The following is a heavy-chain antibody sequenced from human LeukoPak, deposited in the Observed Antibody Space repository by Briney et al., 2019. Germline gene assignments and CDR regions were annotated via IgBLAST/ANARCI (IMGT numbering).Heavy chain of an antibody. V-gene: IGHV3-23*01. D-gene: IGHD5-24*01. Sequence: GRSLRLSCAASGFTFSSSAMSWVRQAPGKGLEWVSSISGSGSGGSTYYADSVKGRFTISRDNSKNTLYLQMNSLIAEDTAVYYRAKSGYNRFDYWGQGTRVTVSS. CDR3: AKSGYNRFDY. CDR1: GFTFSSSA. J-gene: IGHJ4*02. CDR2: ISGSGSGGST.